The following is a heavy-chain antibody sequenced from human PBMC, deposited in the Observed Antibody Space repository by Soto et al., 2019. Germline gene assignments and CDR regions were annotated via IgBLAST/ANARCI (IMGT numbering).Heavy chain of an antibody. CDR2: IWYHGTTK. D-gene: IGHD5-12*01. V-gene: IGHV3-33*01. Sequence: PGGSLRRSCEVSGFSLSGYGMHWVRQAPGKGLEWVAVIWYHGTTKNYADSVKGRFTISRDTSKNTVYLQMDSLKVEDTAVYYCARDVDRTSHLNWFDPWGQGVMVTVSS. CDR1: GFSLSGYG. J-gene: IGHJ5*02. CDR3: ARDVDRTSHLNWFDP.